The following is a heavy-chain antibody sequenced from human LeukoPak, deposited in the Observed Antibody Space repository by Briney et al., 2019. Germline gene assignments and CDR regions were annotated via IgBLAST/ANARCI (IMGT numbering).Heavy chain of an antibody. Sequence: PGGSLRLSCAASGFTFSSYAMHWVRQAPGKGLEWVAVISYDGSSKYYADSVKGRFTISRDNSKNTLYLQMNSLRAEDTAVYYCATPVQKEVVVVAANDYWGQGTLVTVSS. D-gene: IGHD2-15*01. V-gene: IGHV3-30-3*01. CDR2: ISYDGSSK. CDR1: GFTFSSYA. CDR3: ATPVQKEVVVVAANDY. J-gene: IGHJ4*02.